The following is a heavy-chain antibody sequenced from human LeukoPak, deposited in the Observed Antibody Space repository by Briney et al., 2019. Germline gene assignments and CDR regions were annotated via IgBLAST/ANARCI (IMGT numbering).Heavy chain of an antibody. CDR1: GGSISSYY. V-gene: IGHV4-59*08. Sequence: SETLSLTCSVSGGSISSYYWSWIRQPPGKGLEWIGYIYYSGSTNYNPSLNSRVTISIDTSKNQFSLRLSSATAADTAVYYCARYRGQQFDYWGQGTLVTVSS. CDR3: ARYRGQQFDY. CDR2: IYYSGST. J-gene: IGHJ4*02. D-gene: IGHD1-26*01.